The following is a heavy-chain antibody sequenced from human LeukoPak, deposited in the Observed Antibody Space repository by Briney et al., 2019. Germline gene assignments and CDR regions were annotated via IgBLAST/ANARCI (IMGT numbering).Heavy chain of an antibody. CDR2: INHSGST. CDR3: ARLHFGYCSSTSCGY. CDR1: GGSFSGYY. Sequence: SETLSLTCAAHGGSFSGYYWSWIRQPPGKGLEWIGEINHSGSTNYNPSLKSRVTISVDTSKNQFSLKLSSVTAADTAVYYCARLHFGYCSSTSCGYWGQGTLVTVSS. V-gene: IGHV4-34*01. D-gene: IGHD2-2*03. J-gene: IGHJ4*02.